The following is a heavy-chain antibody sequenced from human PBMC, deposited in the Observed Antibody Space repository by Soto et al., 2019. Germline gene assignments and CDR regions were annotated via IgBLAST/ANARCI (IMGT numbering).Heavy chain of an antibody. V-gene: IGHV3-66*01. J-gene: IGHJ4*02. D-gene: IGHD6-19*01. Sequence: EVQLVESGGGLVQPGGSLRLSCAASGFTVSSDYMSWVRQAPGKGLEWVSVIYSGGSTYHADSVKGRVTISRDNSKIMLYLQVNSLRADDTAVYYCAHSVRDRGWHYWGQGTLVTVSS. CDR1: GFTVSSDY. CDR3: AHSVRDRGWHY. CDR2: IYSGGST.